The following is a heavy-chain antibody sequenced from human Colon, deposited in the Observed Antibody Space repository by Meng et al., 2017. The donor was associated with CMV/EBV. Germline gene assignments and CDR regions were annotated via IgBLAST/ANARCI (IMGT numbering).Heavy chain of an antibody. J-gene: IGHJ4*02. Sequence: GSLRLSCEVSGLTFSSYWFSWVRQAPEKGLEWIGSIYYSGSTCYNPSLKSRVTISVDTSKNQFSLKLSSVTAADTAVYYCARDYGGWGSSSPPYYFDYWGQGTLVTVSS. D-gene: IGHD6-6*01. CDR3: ARDYGGWGSSSPPYYFDY. V-gene: IGHV4-4*02. CDR2: IYYSGST. CDR1: GLTFSSYW.